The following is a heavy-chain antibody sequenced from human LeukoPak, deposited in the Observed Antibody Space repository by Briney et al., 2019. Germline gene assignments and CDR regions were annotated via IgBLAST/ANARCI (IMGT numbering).Heavy chain of an antibody. CDR1: GYTFTSYD. CDR3: ARDYSSGWYSWFDP. Sequence: ASVTVSCKASGYTFTSYDINWVRQAPGQGLEWMGWMNPNSGNTGYAQKFQGRVTMTRNTSISTAYMELSSLRSEDTAVYYCARDYSSGWYSWFDPWGQGTLVTVSS. V-gene: IGHV1-8*01. D-gene: IGHD6-19*01. CDR2: MNPNSGNT. J-gene: IGHJ5*02.